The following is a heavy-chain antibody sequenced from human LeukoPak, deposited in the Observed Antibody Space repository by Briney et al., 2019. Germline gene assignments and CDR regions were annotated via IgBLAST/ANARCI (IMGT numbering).Heavy chain of an antibody. CDR3: ARTFYGSGSYSPPLGY. V-gene: IGHV5-51*01. J-gene: IGHJ4*02. Sequence: LGESLKISCKGSGYSLTSYWIGWVRQLPGKGLEWMGIIYPGDSDTRYSPSFQGQVTISADKSISTAYLQWSSLKASDTAMYYCARTFYGSGSYSPPLGYWGQGTLVTVSS. CDR2: IYPGDSDT. CDR1: GYSLTSYW. D-gene: IGHD3-10*01.